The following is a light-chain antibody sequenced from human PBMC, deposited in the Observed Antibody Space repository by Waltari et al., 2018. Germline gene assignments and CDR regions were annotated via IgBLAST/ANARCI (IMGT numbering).Light chain of an antibody. J-gene: IGKJ1*01. Sequence: DIQMTQSPSSLFASVGDRVTITCRASQGISNYLAWYQQKPGKVPKLLIYASSTLQSGVPSRFSGSGSATDFTLTISSLQPEDVATYYCQKYNSAPRTFGQGTKVEIK. CDR3: QKYNSAPRT. CDR2: ASS. V-gene: IGKV1-27*01. CDR1: QGISNY.